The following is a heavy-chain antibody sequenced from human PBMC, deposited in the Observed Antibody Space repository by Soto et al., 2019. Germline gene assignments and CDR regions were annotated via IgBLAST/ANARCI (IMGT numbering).Heavy chain of an antibody. D-gene: IGHD2-2*01. Sequence: PWVSLRLSCAASEFTFRGYGMHWVRQPPGKGLGWVSRINSDWSRRTYADSVGGRFTISRDNAKNTRYLSSNRLRSEDTTVYYVTSGSQPAFDIWGQGTM. CDR2: INSDWSRR. CDR1: EFTFRGYG. V-gene: IGHV3-74*01. CDR3: TSGSQPAFDI. J-gene: IGHJ3*02.